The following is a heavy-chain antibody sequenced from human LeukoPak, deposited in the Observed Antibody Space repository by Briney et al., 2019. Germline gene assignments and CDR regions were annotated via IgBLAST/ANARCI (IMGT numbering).Heavy chain of an antibody. CDR2: IRYDGSNK. V-gene: IGHV3-30*02. J-gene: IGHJ4*02. D-gene: IGHD3-22*01. CDR1: GFTFSSYG. Sequence: GGSLRLSCAASGFTFSSYGMHWVRQAPGKGLEWVAFIRYDGSNKYYADSVKGRFTISRDNSKNTLYLQMNSLRAEDTAVYYCANLNLNYYDSSGYYKNDYWGQGTLVTVSS. CDR3: ANLNLNYYDSSGYYKNDY.